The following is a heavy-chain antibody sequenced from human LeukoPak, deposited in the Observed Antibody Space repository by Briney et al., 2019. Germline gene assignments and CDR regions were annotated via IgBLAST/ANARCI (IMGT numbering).Heavy chain of an antibody. D-gene: IGHD4-17*01. V-gene: IGHV3-66*01. CDR3: ARARTASGWFDP. J-gene: IGHJ5*02. CDR2: IYSGGSA. CDR1: GFTVSSNY. Sequence: PGGSLRLSCAASGFTVSSNYMSWVRQAPGKGLEWVSVIYSGGSAYYADSVKGRFTISRDNSKNTLYLQMNSLRAEDTAVYYCARARTASGWFDPWGQGTLVTVSS.